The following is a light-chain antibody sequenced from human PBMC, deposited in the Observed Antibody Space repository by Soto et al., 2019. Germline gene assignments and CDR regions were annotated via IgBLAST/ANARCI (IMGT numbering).Light chain of an antibody. V-gene: IGKV1-27*01. CDR2: AAS. CDR1: QGISNY. J-gene: IGKJ1*01. CDR3: PKYNSAQGT. Sequence: DIQMTQSPSSLSASVGDRVTITCRASQGISNYLAWYQQKPGKVPKLLIYAASTLQSGVPSRFSGSGSGTDFTLTISSLQPEDVATCYCPKYNSAQGTFGQGTKVEIK.